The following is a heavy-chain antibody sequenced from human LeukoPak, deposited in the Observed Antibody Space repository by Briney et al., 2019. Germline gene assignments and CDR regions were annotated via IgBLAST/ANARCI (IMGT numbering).Heavy chain of an antibody. J-gene: IGHJ1*01. V-gene: IGHV4-59*08. CDR1: GGSLSTYY. CDR3: ATNGWYCLDH. Sequence: SETLSLTCTVSGGSLSTYYWSWIRQPPGKGLEWIGYIYNSGSTNYSPSLRSRVTISVDKSNNHFSLRLTSVTAADTAVYYCATNGWYCLDHWGQGALVTVSS. D-gene: IGHD6-19*01. CDR2: IYNSGST.